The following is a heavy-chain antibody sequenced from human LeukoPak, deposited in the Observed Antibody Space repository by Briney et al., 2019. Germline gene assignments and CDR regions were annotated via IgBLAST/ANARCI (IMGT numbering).Heavy chain of an antibody. J-gene: IGHJ4*02. V-gene: IGHV3-23*01. CDR1: GFTFSSYG. CDR3: AKDHGDYSFDY. CDR2: ISGSGAKT. D-gene: IGHD4-17*01. Sequence: PGASLRLSCAASGFTFSSYGMSWVRQAPGKGLEWVSAISGSGAKTFYADSEKGRFTISRDNSKNTLYLQMNSLRAEDTAVYYCAKDHGDYSFDYWGQGTLVTVSS.